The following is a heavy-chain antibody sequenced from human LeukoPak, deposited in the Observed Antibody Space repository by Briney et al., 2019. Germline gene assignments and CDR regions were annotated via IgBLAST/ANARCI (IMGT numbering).Heavy chain of an antibody. CDR2: ISPNNGNT. J-gene: IGHJ4*02. CDR1: GYTFTRYG. Sequence: GASVKVSCKASGYTFTRYGITWVRQAPGQGLETMGWISPNNGNTNYAQKFQGRVTMTTDTSTSTAYMELRSLRSDDAAVYYCARDNDSRDPPHFDYWGQGTLVTVSS. D-gene: IGHD3-16*01. V-gene: IGHV1-18*01. CDR3: ARDNDSRDPPHFDY.